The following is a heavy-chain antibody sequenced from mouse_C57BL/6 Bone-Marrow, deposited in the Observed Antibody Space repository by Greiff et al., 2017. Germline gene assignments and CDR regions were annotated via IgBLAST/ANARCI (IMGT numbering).Heavy chain of an antibody. CDR1: GYTFTSYW. J-gene: IGHJ2*01. CDR3: ARGRYDGSNFFDY. CDR2: IDPSASYT. D-gene: IGHD1-1*01. V-gene: IGHV1-69*01. Sequence: VQLQQPGAELVMPGASVKLSCKASGYTFTSYWMHWVKQRPGQGLEWIGEIDPSASYTNYNQKFKGKSTLTVDKSSSTAYMQLSSLTSEDSAVYCCARGRYDGSNFFDYWGQGTTLTVSS.